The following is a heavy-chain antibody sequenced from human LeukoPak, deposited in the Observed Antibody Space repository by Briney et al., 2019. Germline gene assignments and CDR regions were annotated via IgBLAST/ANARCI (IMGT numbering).Heavy chain of an antibody. CDR3: ARGTYDILTGYFWFDP. D-gene: IGHD3-9*01. J-gene: IGHJ5*02. CDR2: IYYSGST. V-gene: IGHV4-59*01. CDR1: GGSISSYY. Sequence: SETLSLTCTVSGGSISSYYWSWIRQPPGKGLEWIGCIYYSGSTNYNPSLKSRVTISVDTSKNQFSLKLSSVTAADTAVYYCARGTYDILTGYFWFDPWGQGTLVTVSS.